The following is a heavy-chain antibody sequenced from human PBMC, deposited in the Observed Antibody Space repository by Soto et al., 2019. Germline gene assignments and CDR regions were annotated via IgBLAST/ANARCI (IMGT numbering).Heavy chain of an antibody. J-gene: IGHJ6*02. CDR2: IYYSGST. CDR1: GGSMSGYY. CDR3: ARRGYGPGFPYYYGMDV. D-gene: IGHD3-10*01. V-gene: IGHV4-59*01. Sequence: LETLSLTCTVSGGSMSGYYWSWIRQPPGKGLEWIGYIYYSGSTNYNPSLKSRVTMSVDTPKNQFSLKLSSVTAADTAVYYCARRGYGPGFPYYYGMDVWGQGTTVTVSS.